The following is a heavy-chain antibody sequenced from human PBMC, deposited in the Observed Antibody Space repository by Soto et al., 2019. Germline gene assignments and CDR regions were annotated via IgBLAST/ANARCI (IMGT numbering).Heavy chain of an antibody. J-gene: IGHJ4*02. D-gene: IGHD3-9*01. Sequence: QLQLQESGPGLVKPSETLSLTCTVSGGSISSSSYYWGWLRQPPGKGVEWIGSIYYSGSTYYHPSLKSRVTISVDTSKHQFSLKLSSVTAADTAVYYCARSRTYYDILTGYYNKDHFDYWGQGTLVTVSS. V-gene: IGHV4-39*01. CDR1: GGSISSSSYY. CDR2: IYYSGST. CDR3: ARSRTYYDILTGYYNKDHFDY.